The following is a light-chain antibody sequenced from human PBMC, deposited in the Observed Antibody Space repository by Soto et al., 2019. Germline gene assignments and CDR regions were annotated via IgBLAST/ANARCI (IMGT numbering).Light chain of an antibody. CDR2: DVN. CDR1: SSDVGGYNF. J-gene: IGLJ1*01. Sequence: QSALTQPASVSGSLGQSITISCTGTSSDVGGYNFVSWYQQHPGKAPKLMIYDVNNRPSGVSNRFSGSKSANTASLTISGHQADDEADYYCSSYTSRNTLYVFGTGTKLTVL. V-gene: IGLV2-14*01. CDR3: SSYTSRNTLYV.